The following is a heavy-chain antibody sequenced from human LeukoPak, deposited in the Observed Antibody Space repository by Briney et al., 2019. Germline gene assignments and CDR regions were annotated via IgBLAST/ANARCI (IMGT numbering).Heavy chain of an antibody. CDR2: MNPNSGGT. V-gene: IGHV1-2*06. J-gene: IGHJ3*02. Sequence: ASVKVSCKASGYTFTGYYMHWVRQAPGQGLEWMGRMNPNSGGTNYAQKFQGRVTMTRDTSISTAYMELSRLRSDDTAVYYCALSYYYDSSGYVFDIWGQGTMVTVSS. CDR3: ALSYYYDSSGYVFDI. D-gene: IGHD3-22*01. CDR1: GYTFTGYY.